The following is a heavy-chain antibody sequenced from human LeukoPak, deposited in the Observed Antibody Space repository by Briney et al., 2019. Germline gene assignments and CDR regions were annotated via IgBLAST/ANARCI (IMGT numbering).Heavy chain of an antibody. CDR1: GFTFSSYV. CDR2: TWYDGTNK. J-gene: IGHJ4*02. V-gene: IGHV3-33*01. D-gene: IGHD2-8*02. CDR3: ARDTGNGGIDY. Sequence: PGLSLRLSCAASGFTFSSYVMHWVRQAPGKGLEWVAVTWYDGTNKYSADSVRGRFSISRDNSKNTLYLQMNSLRAEDTAVYYCARDTGNGGIDYWGQGTLVTASS.